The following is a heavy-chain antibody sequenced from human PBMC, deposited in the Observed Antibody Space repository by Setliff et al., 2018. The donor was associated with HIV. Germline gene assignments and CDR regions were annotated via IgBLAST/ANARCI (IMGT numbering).Heavy chain of an antibody. D-gene: IGHD3-22*01. J-gene: IGHJ4*02. V-gene: IGHV4-59*08. CDR3: ARLRITMIMMLNYFDY. CDR2: IYYSGST. Sequence: GSLRLSCAASGFTFSNYAMNWVRQPPGKGLEWIGYIYYSGSTNYNPSLKSRVTISVDTSKNQFSLRLTSVTAADTAVYFCARLRITMIMMLNYFDYWGQGTLVTVSS. CDR1: GFTFSNYA.